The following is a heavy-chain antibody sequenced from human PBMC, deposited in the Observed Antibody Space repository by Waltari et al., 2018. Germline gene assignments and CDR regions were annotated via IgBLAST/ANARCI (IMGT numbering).Heavy chain of an antibody. CDR2: IYPGDSDT. V-gene: IGHV5-51*01. CDR1: GYSFTSYW. CDR3: ARTEHYYYYMDV. J-gene: IGHJ6*03. Sequence: EVHLVQSGAEVKKPGESLKISCKGSGYSFTSYWIAWVRQMPGKGLGWMGIIYPGDSDTKYSPSVQVQVTISTDKSISTAYLQWSSLKAWDTAMYYCARTEHYYYYMDVWGKGTTVTVSS.